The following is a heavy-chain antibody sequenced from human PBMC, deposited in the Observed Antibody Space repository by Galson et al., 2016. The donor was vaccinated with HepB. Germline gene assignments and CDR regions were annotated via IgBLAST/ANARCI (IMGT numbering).Heavy chain of an antibody. CDR2: ISPSGDGR. Sequence: LRLSCAASGFTFSNYAMSWVRQAPGKGLEWVSSISPSGDGRTYADSVKGRLTISRDNFKNTLYLQMDSLEADDTAISFCAKILGTVTTFSWFFDVWGRGTLVSVSS. J-gene: IGHJ2*01. CDR1: GFTFSNYA. V-gene: IGHV3-23*01. D-gene: IGHD4-17*01. CDR3: AKILGTVTTFSWFFDV.